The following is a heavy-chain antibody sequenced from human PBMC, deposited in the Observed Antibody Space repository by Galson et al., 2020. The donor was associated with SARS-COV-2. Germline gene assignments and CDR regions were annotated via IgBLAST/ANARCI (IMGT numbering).Heavy chain of an antibody. Sequence: GGSLRLSCAASGFTFDDYAMHWVRQAPGKGLEWVSGISRNSGSTGYADSVKGRFTISRDNAKNSLYLQMNSLRAEDTALYYCAKDTDIVVVPAAFMEPNAFDIWGQGTMVTVSS. CDR1: GFTFDDYA. CDR2: ISRNSGST. J-gene: IGHJ3*02. D-gene: IGHD2-2*01. CDR3: AKDTDIVVVPAAFMEPNAFDI. V-gene: IGHV3-9*01.